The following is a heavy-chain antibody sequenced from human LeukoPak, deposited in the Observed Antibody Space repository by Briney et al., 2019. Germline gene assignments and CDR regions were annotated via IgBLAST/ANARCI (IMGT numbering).Heavy chain of an antibody. V-gene: IGHV3-23*01. CDR2: ISGSGGST. CDR1: GFTFSNYA. Sequence: GGSLRLSCAASGFTFSNYAMNWVRQAPGKGLEWVSAISGSGGSTYYADSVQGRFTISRDNSKNTLYLQVNSLRAEDTAVYYCARGLYSSSPWGQGILVTVSS. D-gene: IGHD6-6*01. J-gene: IGHJ4*02. CDR3: ARGLYSSSP.